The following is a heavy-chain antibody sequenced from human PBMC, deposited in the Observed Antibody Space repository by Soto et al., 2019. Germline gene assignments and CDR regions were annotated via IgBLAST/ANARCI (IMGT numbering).Heavy chain of an antibody. V-gene: IGHV4-4*07. Sequence: QVQLQESGPGLLKPSETLSLTCTVSGGSISSYYWSWIRQPAGKGLEWIGSIYPRGNTNYNPSPKSRDTMSVDTSKNQFSLKLSSVTAADTAVYYCARACSSNSCYDVFDYWGQGTLVTVSS. CDR1: GGSISSYY. J-gene: IGHJ4*02. CDR3: ARACSSNSCYDVFDY. CDR2: IYPRGNT. D-gene: IGHD2-2*01.